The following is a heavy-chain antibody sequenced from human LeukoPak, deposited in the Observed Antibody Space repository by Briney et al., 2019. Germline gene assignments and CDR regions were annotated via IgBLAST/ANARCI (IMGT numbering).Heavy chain of an antibody. J-gene: IGHJ3*02. CDR3: ARDRSRIAAAGTGAFDI. CDR2: ISSSSSTI. Sequence: GGSLRLSCAASGFTFSSYSMSWVRQAPGKGLEWVSYISSSSSTIYYADSVKGRFTISRDNAKNSLYLQMNSLRAEDTAVYYCARDRSRIAAAGTGAFDIWGQGTMVTVSS. V-gene: IGHV3-48*04. D-gene: IGHD6-13*01. CDR1: GFTFSSYS.